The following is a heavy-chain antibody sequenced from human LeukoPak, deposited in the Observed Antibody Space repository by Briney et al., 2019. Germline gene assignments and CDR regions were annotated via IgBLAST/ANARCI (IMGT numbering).Heavy chain of an antibody. Sequence: SVKVCCKASGGTFSSYAISWVRQAPGQGLEWMGGIIPIFGTANYAQKFQGRVTITADKSTSTAYMELSSLRSEDTAVYYCARDQTYYGSGSDAFDIWGQGTMVTVSS. J-gene: IGHJ3*02. V-gene: IGHV1-69*06. CDR1: GGTFSSYA. CDR2: IIPIFGTA. CDR3: ARDQTYYGSGSDAFDI. D-gene: IGHD3-10*01.